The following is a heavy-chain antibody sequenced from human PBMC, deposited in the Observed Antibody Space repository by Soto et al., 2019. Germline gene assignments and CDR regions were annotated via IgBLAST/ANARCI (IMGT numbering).Heavy chain of an antibody. J-gene: IGHJ6*03. D-gene: IGHD3-16*01. CDR3: AKVSVPITPFHYYYMDV. Sequence: GGSLRLSCAASGFTFSSYGMHWVRQAPGKGLEWVAVISYDGSNKYYADSVKGRFTISRDNSKNTLYLQMNSLRAEDTAVYYCAKVSVPITPFHYYYMDVWGKGTTVTVSS. V-gene: IGHV3-30*18. CDR2: ISYDGSNK. CDR1: GFTFSSYG.